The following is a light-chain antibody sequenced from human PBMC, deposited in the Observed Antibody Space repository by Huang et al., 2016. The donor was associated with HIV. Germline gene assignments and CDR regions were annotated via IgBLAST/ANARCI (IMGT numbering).Light chain of an antibody. CDR1: QCILHSNGFNY. V-gene: IGKV2-28*01. Sequence: DIVMTQSPLSLPVTPGEPASLSCRSGQCILHSNGFNYLDWYLQKPGQSPQLLIYLGSNRGCGVPDRFSGSGSGTDFTLKISRVEAEDVGVYYCMQALQIPWTFGQGTKVEI. J-gene: IGKJ1*01. CDR3: MQALQIPWT. CDR2: LGS.